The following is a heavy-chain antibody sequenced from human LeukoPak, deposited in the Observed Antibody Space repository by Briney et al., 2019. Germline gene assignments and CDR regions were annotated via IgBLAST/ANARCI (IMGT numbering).Heavy chain of an antibody. J-gene: IGHJ4*02. CDR3: ARLKRALRYFDWLPRWGYFDY. CDR1: GGSFSGYY. D-gene: IGHD3-9*01. CDR2: INHSGST. Sequence: SETLSLTCAVYGGSFSGYYWSWIRQPPGKGLEWIGEINHSGSTNYNPSLKSRVTISVDTSKNQFSLKLSSVTAADTAVYYCARLKRALRYFDWLPRWGYFDYWGQGTLVTVSP. V-gene: IGHV4-34*01.